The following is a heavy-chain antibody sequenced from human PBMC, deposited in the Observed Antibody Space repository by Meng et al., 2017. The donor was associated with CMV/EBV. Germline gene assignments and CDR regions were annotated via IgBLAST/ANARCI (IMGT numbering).Heavy chain of an antibody. CDR3: ALRPYCSSTSCYNDY. CDR1: GGTFSSYA. V-gene: IGHV1-69*10. Sequence: SVKVSCKASGGTFSSYAISWVRQVPGQGLEWMGGIIPILGIANYAQKFQGRVTITADKSTSTAYMELSSLRSEDTAVYYCALRPYCSSTSCYNDYWGQGTLVTVSS. D-gene: IGHD2-2*02. J-gene: IGHJ4*02. CDR2: IIPILGIA.